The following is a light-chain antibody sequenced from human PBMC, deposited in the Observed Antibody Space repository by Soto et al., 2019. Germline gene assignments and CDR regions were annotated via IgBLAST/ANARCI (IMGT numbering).Light chain of an antibody. J-gene: IGKJ1*01. Sequence: EIVLTQSPGTLSLSPGERATLSCRASQSVSSSYLAWYQQKPGQAPRLLIYGASSRATGIPDRFSGSGSGTDFTLTISRLEPEDLEVYYCQQYGSSPPVTFGQGTKVEIK. CDR3: QQYGSSPPVT. CDR1: QSVSSSY. V-gene: IGKV3-20*01. CDR2: GAS.